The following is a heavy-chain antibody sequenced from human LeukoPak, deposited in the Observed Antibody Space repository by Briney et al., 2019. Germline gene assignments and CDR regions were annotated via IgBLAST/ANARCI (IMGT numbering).Heavy chain of an antibody. CDR1: GYTFSTYG. Sequence: ASVKVSCKASGYTFSTYGITWVRQAPGQGLEWMGWISVYNGNTKYAHNLQGRVTMTTDTSTSTAYMELRNLGSDDTDVYYCASPPIVPSVTHNPYSRSWYEVAYWGQGTLVTVSS. D-gene: IGHD6-13*01. CDR2: ISVYNGNT. V-gene: IGHV1-18*01. J-gene: IGHJ4*02. CDR3: ASPPIVPSVTHNPYSRSWYEVAY.